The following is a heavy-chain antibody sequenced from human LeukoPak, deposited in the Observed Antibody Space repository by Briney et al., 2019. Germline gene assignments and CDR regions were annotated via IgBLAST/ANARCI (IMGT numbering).Heavy chain of an antibody. Sequence: GGSLRLSCTASGLTFSTSGFNWVRQAPGRGLEWVASIGPTGSDRYHADSIKGRFTISRDNANNFLYLQMNSLSAEDTAVYYCATETNGRHYDYWGQGTLVTVSS. CDR1: GLTFSTSG. J-gene: IGHJ4*02. CDR3: ATETNGRHYDY. CDR2: IGPTGSDR. D-gene: IGHD1-14*01. V-gene: IGHV3-21*06.